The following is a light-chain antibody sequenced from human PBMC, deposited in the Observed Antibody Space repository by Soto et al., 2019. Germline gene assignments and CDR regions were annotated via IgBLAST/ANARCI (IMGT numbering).Light chain of an antibody. V-gene: IGLV2-8*01. CDR2: EVS. Sequence: QYALTQSPSASGSPGQSVTISCTGTSSDVGNYKYVSWYQQHPGKAPKLMIYEVSKRPSGVPDRFSGSKSGNTASLTVSGLQVEDEADYYCSSYAGSNLWVFGGGTKLTVL. CDR3: SSYAGSNLWV. CDR1: SSDVGNYKY. J-gene: IGLJ3*02.